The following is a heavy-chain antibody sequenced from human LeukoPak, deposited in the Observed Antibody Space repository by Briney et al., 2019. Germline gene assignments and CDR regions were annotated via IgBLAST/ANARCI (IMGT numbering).Heavy chain of an antibody. Sequence: SETLSLTCTVSGGTMSSYYWSWIRQPAGKGLEWIGRIYTSGSTNYNPSLKSRVTMSVDTSKNQFSLKLSSVAAADTAVYYCARGLGILSGYYYDSPHYYFDNRGQGTLGTVSS. CDR3: ARGLGILSGYYYDSPHYYFDN. J-gene: IGHJ4*02. CDR1: GGTMSSYY. CDR2: IYTSGST. D-gene: IGHD3-22*01. V-gene: IGHV4-4*07.